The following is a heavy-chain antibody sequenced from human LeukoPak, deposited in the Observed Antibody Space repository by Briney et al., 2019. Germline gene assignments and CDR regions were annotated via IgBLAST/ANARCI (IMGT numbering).Heavy chain of an antibody. V-gene: IGHV4-34*01. Sequence: SETLSLTCAVYGGSFSGYYWSWIRQSPGKGLELIGEIDHSGRTNYNPPLKSRVTISADTSKNQFSLKLTSVTAADTAVYYCARDGNYDILTGYLLPLNYWGQGTLVTVSS. CDR3: ARDGNYDILTGYLLPLNY. CDR1: GGSFSGYY. CDR2: IDHSGRT. D-gene: IGHD3-9*01. J-gene: IGHJ4*02.